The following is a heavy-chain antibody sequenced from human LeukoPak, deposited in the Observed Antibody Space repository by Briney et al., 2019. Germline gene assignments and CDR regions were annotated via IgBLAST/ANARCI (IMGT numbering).Heavy chain of an antibody. CDR1: GGSIRSYY. J-gene: IGHJ4*02. CDR3: ARDGSGSYGYYFDS. CDR2: IYYSGST. Sequence: SETLSLTCNVSGGSIRSYYWSWIRQPPGKGLEWIGYIYYSGSTNYNPSLESRVTMSVDTSKNLFSLILSSVTAADTAVYYCARDGSGSYGYYFDSWGQGTLVTVSS. D-gene: IGHD1-26*01. V-gene: IGHV4-59*01.